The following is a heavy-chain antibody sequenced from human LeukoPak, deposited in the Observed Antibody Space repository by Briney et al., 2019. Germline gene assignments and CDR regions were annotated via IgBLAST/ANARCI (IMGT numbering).Heavy chain of an antibody. V-gene: IGHV3-33*01. J-gene: IGHJ4*02. CDR2: IWYDGSQR. D-gene: IGHD3-3*01. CDR3: VRGADMNYNFENSFYFDS. CDR1: GFTMKNFG. Sequence: PGTSLRLSCAVSGFTMKNFGMHWVRQAPGKGLEWVAVIWYDGSQRHYMDSVKGRFAISRKNSMNTLSLEMNGLRVEGTAVYYCVRGADMNYNFENSFYFDSWGQGALVIVSS.